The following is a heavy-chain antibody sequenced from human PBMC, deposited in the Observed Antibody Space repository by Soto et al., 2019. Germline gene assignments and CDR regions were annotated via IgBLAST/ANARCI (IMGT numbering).Heavy chain of an antibody. D-gene: IGHD4-4*01. J-gene: IGHJ6*02. CDR2: IYYSGST. Sequence: SETLSLTCTVSGGSISSSSYYWGWIRQPPGKGLEWIGSIYYSGSTYYNPSLKSRVTISVDTSKNQFSLKLSFVTAADTAVYYCARQSITVTQYYYYYGMDVWGQGTTVTVSS. CDR1: GGSISSSSYY. CDR3: ARQSITVTQYYYYYGMDV. V-gene: IGHV4-39*01.